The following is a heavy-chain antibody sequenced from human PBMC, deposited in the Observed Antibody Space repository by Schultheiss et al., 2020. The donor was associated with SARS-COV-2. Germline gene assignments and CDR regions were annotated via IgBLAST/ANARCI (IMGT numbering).Heavy chain of an antibody. CDR3: AKVSGSGTYYPDDFDY. CDR1: GFTFSNYA. CDR2: ISGSGATT. J-gene: IGHJ4*02. V-gene: IGHV3-23*01. D-gene: IGHD3-10*01. Sequence: GGSLRLSCAASGFTFSNYAMSWVRQAPGKGLEWVSGISGSGATTYYADSVKGRFTISRDNSKNTLFLQMSSLKAEDTALYYCAKVSGSGTYYPDDFDYWGQGTLVTVSS.